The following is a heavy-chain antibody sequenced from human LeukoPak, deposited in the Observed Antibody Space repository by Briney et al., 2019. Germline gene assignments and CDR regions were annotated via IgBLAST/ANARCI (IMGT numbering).Heavy chain of an antibody. D-gene: IGHD3-16*02. V-gene: IGHV4-4*07. J-gene: IGHJ4*02. Sequence: PSETLSLTCTVSGASIRTYFWSWFRQPAGKGLEWIGRVHSNGDTYYNPSLESRVTVSMDTSKNQSALNLTSLTAADTAVYYCARDIGLAHWGQGTLVTVSS. CDR1: GASIRTYF. CDR2: VHSNGDT. CDR3: ARDIGLAH.